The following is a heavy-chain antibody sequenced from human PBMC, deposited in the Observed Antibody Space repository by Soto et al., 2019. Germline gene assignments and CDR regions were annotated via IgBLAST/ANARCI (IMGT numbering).Heavy chain of an antibody. D-gene: IGHD3-10*01. CDR1: GFTFNTYP. Sequence: EVKLLQSGGGVVPPGGSLRLSCATSGFTFNTYPMTWVRQAPGKGLEWVSSISSTAGKTSSYADSVKGRFAISRDFSDNTVYLQMDKLRVDDTAVYFCAKGVLSFHYGMEVWGQGTTVTVSS. V-gene: IGHV3-23*01. J-gene: IGHJ6*02. CDR3: AKGVLSFHYGMEV. CDR2: ISSTAGKTS.